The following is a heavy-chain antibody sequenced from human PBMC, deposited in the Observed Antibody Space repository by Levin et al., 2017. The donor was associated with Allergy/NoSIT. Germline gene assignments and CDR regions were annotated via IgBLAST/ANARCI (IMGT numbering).Heavy chain of an antibody. CDR3: ARVPSYYDC. CDR1: GFTFGRYS. CDR2: ISSTGDST. V-gene: IGHV3-23*01. Sequence: SCVASGFTFGRYSMSWVRQAPGKGLEWVSGISSTGDSTYYAESVRGRFTISRDNSRNTLYLQMDNLRGDDTAMYYCARVPSYYDCWGQGTLVPVSS. J-gene: IGHJ4*02. D-gene: IGHD3-10*01.